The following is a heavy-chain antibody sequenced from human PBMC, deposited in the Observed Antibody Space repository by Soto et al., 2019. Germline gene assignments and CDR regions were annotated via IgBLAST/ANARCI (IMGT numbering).Heavy chain of an antibody. CDR2: ISYSGNT. D-gene: IGHD1-26*01. CDR3: ARQEAIVGAITPPDY. J-gene: IGHJ4*02. CDR1: GGSISSRDYY. Sequence: QLQLQESGPGLVKPSETLSLTCTVSGGSISSRDYYWGWIRQPPGKGLEWIGTSISYSGNTYYNPPLKSRVTIFVDTSKNQVSLTLSSVTAADTALYYCARQEAIVGAITPPDYWGQGTLVIVSS. V-gene: IGHV4-39*01.